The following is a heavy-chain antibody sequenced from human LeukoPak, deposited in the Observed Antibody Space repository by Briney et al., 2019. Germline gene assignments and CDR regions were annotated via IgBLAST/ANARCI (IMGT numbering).Heavy chain of an antibody. CDR1: GGSISNYY. CDR3: ARVRIAVAGKSWFDP. CDR2: IYTSGST. Sequence: SETLSLTCTVSGGSISNYYWSWIRQPAGKGLEWIGRIYTSGSTNYNPSLKSRVTMSVDTSKNQFSLKLSSVTAADTAVYYCARVRIAVAGKSWFDPWGQGTLVTVSS. D-gene: IGHD6-19*01. J-gene: IGHJ5*02. V-gene: IGHV4-4*07.